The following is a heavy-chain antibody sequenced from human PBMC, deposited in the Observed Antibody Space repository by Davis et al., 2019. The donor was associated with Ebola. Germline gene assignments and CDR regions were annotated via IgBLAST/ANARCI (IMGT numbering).Heavy chain of an antibody. Sequence: SETLSLTCAVYGGSFSNYYWSWIRQPPGKGLEWIGEINHSGTTNCDPSLESRVTISVDTSKNQFSLKLSSMTAADTAVYYCARGGFLEWLPLDYWGQGNLVTVSS. CDR1: GGSFSNYY. J-gene: IGHJ4*02. D-gene: IGHD3-3*01. CDR2: INHSGTT. V-gene: IGHV4-34*01. CDR3: ARGGFLEWLPLDY.